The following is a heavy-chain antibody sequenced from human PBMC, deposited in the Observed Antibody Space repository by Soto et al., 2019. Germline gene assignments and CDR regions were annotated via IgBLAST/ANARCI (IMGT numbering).Heavy chain of an antibody. V-gene: IGHV6-1*01. D-gene: IGHD3-10*01. CDR3: VRDRYSSSGWFDP. CDR1: GDSVSSYSAA. Sequence: PSQTLSLTCAISGDSVSSYSAAWNWIRQSPSGGLEWLGRTYYGSRFFSDYAESVKSRIIINPDTSKNQFSLQLKSVTPEDTAVYYCVRDRYSSSGWFDPWGQGTTVTVSS. CDR2: TYYGSRFFS. J-gene: IGHJ5*02.